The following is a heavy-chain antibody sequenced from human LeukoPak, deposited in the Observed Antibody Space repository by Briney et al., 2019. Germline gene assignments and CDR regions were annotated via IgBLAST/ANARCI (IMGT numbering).Heavy chain of an antibody. Sequence: GGSLRLSCAASGFTFSSYAMSWVRQAPGKGLEWVSAISGGGGSTYYADSVKGRFTISRDNSKNTLYLQMNSLRAEDTAVYYCAKAPTVVPAALSGYGMDVWGQGTTVTVSS. CDR1: GFTFSSYA. CDR3: AKAPTVVPAALSGYGMDV. V-gene: IGHV3-23*01. J-gene: IGHJ6*02. CDR2: ISGGGGST. D-gene: IGHD2-2*01.